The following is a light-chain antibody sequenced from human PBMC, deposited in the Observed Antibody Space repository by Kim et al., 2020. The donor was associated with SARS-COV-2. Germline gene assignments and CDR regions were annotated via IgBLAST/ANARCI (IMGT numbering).Light chain of an antibody. Sequence: GKTVTTSCARSTCSIASNYVQWYPQRPGSAPTTVIYEDNQRPSGVPDRFSCSIDSSSNSASLTISGLKTEDEADYYCQSYDSTYVVFGGGTQLTVL. CDR3: QSYDSTYVV. J-gene: IGLJ2*01. CDR1: TCSIASNY. CDR2: EDN. V-gene: IGLV6-57*03.